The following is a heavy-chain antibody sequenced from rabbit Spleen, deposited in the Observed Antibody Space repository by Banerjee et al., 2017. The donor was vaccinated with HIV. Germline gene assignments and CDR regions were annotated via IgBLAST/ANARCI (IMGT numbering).Heavy chain of an antibody. CDR3: ARDLVAVIGWNFNL. Sequence: QEQLVESGGGLVQPTGSLTLTCKASGFSFGDRDVMCLVRQAPGKGLEWIACINAATGKSVYASWAKGRFFMSRTSSTTVTLQMTSLTAADTATYFCARDLVAVIGWNFNLWGPGTLVTVS. CDR1: GFSFGDRDV. D-gene: IGHD1-1*01. V-gene: IGHV1S45*01. CDR2: INAATGKS. J-gene: IGHJ4*01.